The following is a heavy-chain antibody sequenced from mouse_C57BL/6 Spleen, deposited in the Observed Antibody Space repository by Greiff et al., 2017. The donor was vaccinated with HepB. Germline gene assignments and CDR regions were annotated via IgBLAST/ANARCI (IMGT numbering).Heavy chain of an antibody. CDR2: IYPGDGDT. J-gene: IGHJ2*01. CDR1: GYAFSSSW. D-gene: IGHD3-2*02. V-gene: IGHV1-82*01. Sequence: VQLQQSGPELVKPGASVKISCKASGYAFSSSWMNWVKQRPGKGLEWIGRIYPGDGDTNYNGKFKGRATLTADKSSSTAYMQLSSLTAEESAVYFCARDSSGYVYFDYWGQGTTLTVSS. CDR3: ARDSSGYVYFDY.